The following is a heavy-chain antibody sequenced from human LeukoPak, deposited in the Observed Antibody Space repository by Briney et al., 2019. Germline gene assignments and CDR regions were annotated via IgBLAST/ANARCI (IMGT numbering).Heavy chain of an antibody. J-gene: IGHJ4*02. CDR2: IYNSGST. D-gene: IGHD3-16*01. CDR3: ARDDRGGNLGY. V-gene: IGHV4-61*01. CDR1: GGSISSSSYY. Sequence: SETLSLTCTVSGGSISSSSYYWGWIRQPPGKGLEWIGYIYNSGSTNYNPSLKSRVTISLDTSKNQFSLKLNSVTAADTAVYYCARDDRGGNLGYWGQGTLVTVSS.